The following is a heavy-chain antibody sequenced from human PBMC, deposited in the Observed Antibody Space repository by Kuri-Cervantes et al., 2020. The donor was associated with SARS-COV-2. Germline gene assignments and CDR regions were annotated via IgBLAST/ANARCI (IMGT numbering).Heavy chain of an antibody. CDR2: ISSSSSII. CDR3: ARGYCSSTSCPPYYYYGMDV. Sequence: GESLKISCAASGFTFSSYSMNWVRQAPGKGLEWVSYISSSSSIIYYADSVKGRFTISRDNAKNSLYLQMNSLRDEDTAVYYCARGYCSSTSCPPYYYYGMDVWGQGTTVTVSS. CDR1: GFTFSSYS. V-gene: IGHV3-48*02. J-gene: IGHJ6*02. D-gene: IGHD2-2*01.